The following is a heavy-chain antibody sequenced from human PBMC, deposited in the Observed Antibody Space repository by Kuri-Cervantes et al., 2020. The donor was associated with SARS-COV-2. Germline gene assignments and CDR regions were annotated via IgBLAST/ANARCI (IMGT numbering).Heavy chain of an antibody. CDR1: GYTFTSYA. CDR3: ARILDYYDSSGYYMTGDYFDY. V-gene: IGHV7-4-1*02. Sequence: ASVKVSCKASGYTFTSYAMNWVRQAPGQGLEWMGWINTSTGNPTYAQGFTGRFVFSLDTSVSTAYLQISSLKAEDTAVYYCARILDYYDSSGYYMTGDYFDYWGQGTLVTVSS. J-gene: IGHJ4*02. CDR2: INTSTGNP. D-gene: IGHD3-22*01.